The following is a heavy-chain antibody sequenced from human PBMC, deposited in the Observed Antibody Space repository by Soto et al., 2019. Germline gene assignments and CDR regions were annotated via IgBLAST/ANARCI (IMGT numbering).Heavy chain of an antibody. J-gene: IGHJ4*02. D-gene: IGHD2-21*02. CDR2: IYHSGST. V-gene: IGHV4-4*02. Sequence: SETLSLTCAVSGDSISSSKWWSWVRQPPGKGLEWIGEIYHSGSTNYNPSLKSRVIISVDKSKNQFSLKLSSVTDADTAVYYCARDVMGVYCGGDCYSAYSDYWGQGTLVTVSS. CDR1: GDSISSSKW. CDR3: ARDVMGVYCGGDCYSAYSDY.